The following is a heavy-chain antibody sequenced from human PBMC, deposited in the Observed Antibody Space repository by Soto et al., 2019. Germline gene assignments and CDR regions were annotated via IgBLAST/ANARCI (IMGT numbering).Heavy chain of an antibody. CDR2: IWDDGSNK. J-gene: IGHJ4*02. Sequence: GGSLRLSCAASGFTFSSYCMHWVRRAPGKGLEWVAVIWDDGSNKYYADSVKGRFTISRDNSKNTLYLQMNSLRAEDTAVYYCAREYDSSGYHRYYFDYWGQGTLVTVSS. CDR1: GFTFSSYC. CDR3: AREYDSSGYHRYYFDY. D-gene: IGHD3-22*01. V-gene: IGHV3-33*01.